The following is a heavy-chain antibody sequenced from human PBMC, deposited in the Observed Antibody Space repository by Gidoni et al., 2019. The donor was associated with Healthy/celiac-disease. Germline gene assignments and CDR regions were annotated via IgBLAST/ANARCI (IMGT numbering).Heavy chain of an antibody. J-gene: IGHJ3*02. V-gene: IGHV5-51*01. Sequence: EVQLVQSGAEVKKPGESLKISCKGSGYSFTSYWIGWVRQMPGKGLAWMGIIYPGDSDTRYSPSFQGQVTISADKSISTAYLQWSSLKASDTAMYYCARQGVLRLGELPSTGAFDIWGQGTMVTVSS. D-gene: IGHD3-16*02. CDR3: ARQGVLRLGELPSTGAFDI. CDR2: IYPGDSDT. CDR1: GYSFTSYW.